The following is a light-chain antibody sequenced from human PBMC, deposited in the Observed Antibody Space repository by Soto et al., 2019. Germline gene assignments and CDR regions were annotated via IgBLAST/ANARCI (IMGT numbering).Light chain of an antibody. Sequence: DIQMTQSPSTLSTSVGDRITITCRASQSISTWLAWYQQKPGKAPKLLIYKASSLGNGVPSRFGGTGSGTELTLTISSLQPDDFATYYCQHRLSFGGGTKLEI. CDR2: KAS. CDR3: QHRLS. CDR1: QSISTW. J-gene: IGKJ4*01. V-gene: IGKV1-5*03.